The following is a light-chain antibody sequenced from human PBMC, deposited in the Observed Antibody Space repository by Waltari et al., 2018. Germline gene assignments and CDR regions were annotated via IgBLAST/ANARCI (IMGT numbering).Light chain of an antibody. J-gene: IGLJ1*01. CDR1: RGDVGGYNY. Sequence: QSALTQPASVSGSPGQSITISCTGTRGDVGGYNYVSWYQQHPGKAPKLMIYDVSKRPSGASNRFSGSKSGNTASLTVSGLQAEDEADYYCCSYAGASTYVFGTGTKV. CDR2: DVS. V-gene: IGLV2-23*02. CDR3: CSYAGASTYV.